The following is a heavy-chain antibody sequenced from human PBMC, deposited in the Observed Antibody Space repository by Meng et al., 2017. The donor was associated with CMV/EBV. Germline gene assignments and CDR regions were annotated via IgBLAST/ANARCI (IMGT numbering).Heavy chain of an antibody. CDR2: IYSGGST. CDR1: FTVSSNY. Sequence: FTVSSNYMNWVRQAPGKGLEWVSVIYSGGSTHYADSVKGRFTISSDNSKNTLYLQMNNLRAEDTAVYYCARLTGYCTNGVCPHYFDYWGQGTQVTVSS. D-gene: IGHD2-8*01. V-gene: IGHV3-66*02. J-gene: IGHJ4*02. CDR3: ARLTGYCTNGVCPHYFDY.